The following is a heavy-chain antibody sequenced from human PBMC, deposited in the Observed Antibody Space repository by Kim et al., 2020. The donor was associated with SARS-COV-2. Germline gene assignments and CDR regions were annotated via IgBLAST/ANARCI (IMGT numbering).Heavy chain of an antibody. CDR1: GFTFSSYA. Sequence: GGSLRLSCAASGFTFSSYAMSWVRQAPGKGLEWVSAISGSGGSTYYADSVKGRFTISRDNSKNTLYLQMNSLRAEDTAVYYCANQYQLSPVAYWGQGTLVTVSS. D-gene: IGHD2-2*01. V-gene: IGHV3-23*01. CDR2: ISGSGGST. CDR3: ANQYQLSPVAY. J-gene: IGHJ4*02.